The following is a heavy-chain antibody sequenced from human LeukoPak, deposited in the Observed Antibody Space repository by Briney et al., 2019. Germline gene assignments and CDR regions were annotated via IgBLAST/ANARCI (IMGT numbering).Heavy chain of an antibody. CDR3: ARGFFDYDSSGYYANWFDP. CDR2: IFYTGST. D-gene: IGHD3-22*01. CDR1: GGSISSYY. J-gene: IGHJ5*02. Sequence: SETLSLTCTLSGGSISSYYWTWIRQPPGKGLEWMGYIFYTGSTNYNPSLKSRVTISVDSSKSQFSLKLSSVTAADTAVYYCARGFFDYDSSGYYANWFDPWGQGTLVTVSS. V-gene: IGHV4-59*01.